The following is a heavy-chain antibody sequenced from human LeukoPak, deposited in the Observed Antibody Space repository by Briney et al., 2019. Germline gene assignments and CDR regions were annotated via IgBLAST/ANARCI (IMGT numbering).Heavy chain of an antibody. CDR1: GYTFTGYY. CDR2: INPNSGGT. CDR3: ARDLSSTSNWEFDY. V-gene: IGHV1-2*02. J-gene: IGHJ4*02. D-gene: IGHD1-26*01. Sequence: GASVKVSCKASGYTFTGYYMHLVRQAPGQGLEWMGWINPNSGGTNYAQKFQGRVTMTRDTSISTAYVEVSTLISDDTAVYYCARDLSSTSNWEFDYWRQGTLVTVSS.